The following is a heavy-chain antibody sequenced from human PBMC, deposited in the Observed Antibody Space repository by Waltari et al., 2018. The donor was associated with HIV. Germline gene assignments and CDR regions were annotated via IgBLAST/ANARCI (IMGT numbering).Heavy chain of an antibody. CDR3: AGPVAGYCSSTSCYYPLRFDY. D-gene: IGHD2-2*01. Sequence: QLQLQESGPGLVKPSETLSLTCTVSGGSISSSSYYWGWIRQPPGKGLEWIGSIYYSGSTYYNPPLKIRVTISVDTSKNQFSLKLSSVTAADTAVYYCAGPVAGYCSSTSCYYPLRFDYWGQGTLVTVSS. J-gene: IGHJ4*02. CDR1: GGSISSSSYY. CDR2: IYYSGST. V-gene: IGHV4-39*01.